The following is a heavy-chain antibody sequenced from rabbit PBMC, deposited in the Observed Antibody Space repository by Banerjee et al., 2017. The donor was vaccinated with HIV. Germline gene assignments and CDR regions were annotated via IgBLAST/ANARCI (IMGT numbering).Heavy chain of an antibody. V-gene: IGHV1S45*01. J-gene: IGHJ4*01. Sequence: QEQLEESGGGLVKPEGSLTLTCTASGFSFSNKGVMCWVRQAPGKGLEWIACINTSSGSTVYATWAKGRFTISRTSSATVALQMTSLTAADTATYFCTRDGGSSYHDYFNSWGPGTLVTVS. CDR2: INTSSGST. D-gene: IGHD5-1*01. CDR3: TRDGGSSYHDYFNS. CDR1: GFSFSNKGV.